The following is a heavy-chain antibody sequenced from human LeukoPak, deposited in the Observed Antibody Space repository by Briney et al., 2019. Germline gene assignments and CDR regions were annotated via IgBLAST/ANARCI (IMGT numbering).Heavy chain of an antibody. CDR2: ISYDGSKK. D-gene: IGHD5-24*01. CDR3: ARDIEMAVITTGGY. CDR1: GFTFSSYA. V-gene: IGHV3-30-3*01. J-gene: IGHJ4*02. Sequence: GRSLRLSCAASGFTFSSYAMHWVRQAPGKGLEWVAVISYDGSKKYYADSVKGRFTTSSDNSKNTLYLQMNSLRAEDTAVYYCARDIEMAVITTGGYWGQGTLVTVSS.